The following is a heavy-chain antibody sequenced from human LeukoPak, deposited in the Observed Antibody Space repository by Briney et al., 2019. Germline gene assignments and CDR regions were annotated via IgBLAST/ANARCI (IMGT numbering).Heavy chain of an antibody. D-gene: IGHD3-22*01. CDR1: GGTYSSYA. CDR2: IIPTFGTA. J-gene: IGHJ3*02. CDR3: ARVRDSSGYYLGAFDI. Sequence: ASVKVSCKASGGTYSSYAISWVRQAPGQGLEWMGGIIPTFGTANYAQKFQGRVTMTRDTSISTAYMELSRLRSDDTAVYYCARVRDSSGYYLGAFDIWGQGTMVTVSS. V-gene: IGHV1-69*05.